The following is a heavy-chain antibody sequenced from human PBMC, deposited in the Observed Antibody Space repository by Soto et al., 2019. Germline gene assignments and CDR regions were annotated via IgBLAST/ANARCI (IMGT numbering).Heavy chain of an antibody. CDR3: TTEVGATPFDY. J-gene: IGHJ4*02. D-gene: IGHD1-26*01. Sequence: GGSLRLSCTASGFTFGDYAMSWFRQAPGKGLEWVGFIRSKAYGGTTEYAASVKGRFTISRDDSKSIAYLQMNSLKTEDTAVYYCTTEVGATPFDYWGQGTLVTVSS. V-gene: IGHV3-49*03. CDR1: GFTFGDYA. CDR2: IRSKAYGGTT.